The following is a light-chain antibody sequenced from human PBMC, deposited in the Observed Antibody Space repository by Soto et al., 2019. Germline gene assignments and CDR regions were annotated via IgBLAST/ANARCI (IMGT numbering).Light chain of an antibody. Sequence: DIQMTQSPSTLSASVGDRVTITCRASQSFTSWLAWYQQKPGKAPTLLIHKASNLQSGVPSRFSGSESGTEFTLTISSLQPDDFATYYCQQYNSYPWTFGQGTKVEIK. V-gene: IGKV1-5*03. CDR2: KAS. J-gene: IGKJ1*01. CDR3: QQYNSYPWT. CDR1: QSFTSW.